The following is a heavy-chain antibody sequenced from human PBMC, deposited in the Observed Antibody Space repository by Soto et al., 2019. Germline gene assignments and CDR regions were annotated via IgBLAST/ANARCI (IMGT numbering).Heavy chain of an antibody. D-gene: IGHD3-3*01. V-gene: IGHV1-46*01. CDR1: GYTFTSYY. J-gene: IGHJ6*02. CDR3: ARDQQTDTIFGVVIIGYYGMDV. CDR2: INPSGGST. Sequence: QVQLVQSGAEVKKPGASVKVSCKASGYTFTSYYMHWVRQAPGQGLEWMGIINPSGGSTSYAQKFQGSVTMTRDTSTSTVYMELSSLRSEDTAVYYCARDQQTDTIFGVVIIGYYGMDVWGQGTTVTVSS.